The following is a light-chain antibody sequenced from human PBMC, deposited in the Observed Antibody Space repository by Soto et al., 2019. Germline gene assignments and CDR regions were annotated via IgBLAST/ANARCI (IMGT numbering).Light chain of an antibody. CDR2: EVS. V-gene: IGLV2-14*01. Sequence: QSALTQPASVSGSPGQSITISCTGTSSDVGGYNYVSWYQQYPGKAPRLMIYEVSNRPSGVSNRFSGSKSGNTASLTISGLQAEDEADYYCSSYTISNSWVFGGGTMVTVL. CDR1: SSDVGGYNY. CDR3: SSYTISNSWV. J-gene: IGLJ3*02.